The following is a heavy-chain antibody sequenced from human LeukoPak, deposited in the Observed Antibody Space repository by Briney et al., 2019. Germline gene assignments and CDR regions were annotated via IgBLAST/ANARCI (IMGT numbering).Heavy chain of an antibody. D-gene: IGHD6-13*01. CDR1: SGSITSGSHY. CDR2: IFYSGST. V-gene: IGHV4-39*07. CDR3: ARVPYSTRLYYMDV. J-gene: IGHJ6*03. Sequence: SETLSLTCTVSSGSITSGSHYWGWIRQPPGKGLEWIGSIFYSGSTYYNLSLKSRVTMSVDTSKNQFSLKLTSVTAADTAVYYCARVPYSTRLYYMDVWGKGTTVTASS.